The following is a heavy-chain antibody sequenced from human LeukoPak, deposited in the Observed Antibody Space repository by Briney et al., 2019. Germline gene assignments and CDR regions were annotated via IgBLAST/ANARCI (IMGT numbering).Heavy chain of an antibody. D-gene: IGHD3-16*02. CDR3: ARVAYDYVWGSYRYGAFDI. Sequence: GASVKVSCKASGYTFTSYYMHWVRQAPGQGLEWMGLINPTGGSTGYAQKFQGRVTMTRNTSISTAYMELSSLRSEDTAVYYCARVAYDYVWGSYRYGAFDIWGQGTMVTVSS. J-gene: IGHJ3*02. CDR1: GYTFTSYY. V-gene: IGHV1-46*01. CDR2: INPTGGST.